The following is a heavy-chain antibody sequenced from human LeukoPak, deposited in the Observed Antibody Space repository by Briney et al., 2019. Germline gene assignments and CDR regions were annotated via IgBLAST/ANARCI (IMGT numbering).Heavy chain of an antibody. J-gene: IGHJ4*02. V-gene: IGHV4-4*07. D-gene: IGHD6-6*01. CDR1: GGSISSYY. Sequence: PSETLSLTCTVSGGSISSYYWSWVRQPAGKGLEWLGRIYTSGSTNYNPSLKSRVTMSVDPSKNQFSLKLSSVTAADTAVYYCASSYSSSSGLVFDFWGRGTLVSVSS. CDR3: ASSYSSSSGLVFDF. CDR2: IYTSGST.